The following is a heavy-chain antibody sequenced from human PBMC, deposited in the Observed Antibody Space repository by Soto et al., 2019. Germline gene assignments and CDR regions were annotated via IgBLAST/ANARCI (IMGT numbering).Heavy chain of an antibody. Sequence: GTLRLSCAASGFTFSSYSMNWVRQAPGKGLEWVSSISSSSSYIYYADSVKGRFTISRDNAKNSLYLQMNSLRAEDTAVYYCARDTIVVVPARRGSYYYGMDVWGQGTTVTVSS. D-gene: IGHD2-2*01. CDR2: ISSSSSYI. CDR3: ARDTIVVVPARRGSYYYGMDV. V-gene: IGHV3-21*01. J-gene: IGHJ6*02. CDR1: GFTFSSYS.